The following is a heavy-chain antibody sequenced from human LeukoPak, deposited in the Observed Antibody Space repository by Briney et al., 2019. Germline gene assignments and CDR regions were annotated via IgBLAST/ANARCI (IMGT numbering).Heavy chain of an antibody. CDR3: ARHYSSRFDP. V-gene: IGHV5-51*01. Sequence: GESLKISCKGSGYSFTNYWIGWVRQMPGKGLEWMGIIYPGDSDTRYSPSFQGQVTISADKSIGTAYLQWSSLKASDSAMYYCARHYSSRFDPWGQGTLVTVSS. CDR1: GYSFTNYW. D-gene: IGHD6-13*01. J-gene: IGHJ5*02. CDR2: IYPGDSDT.